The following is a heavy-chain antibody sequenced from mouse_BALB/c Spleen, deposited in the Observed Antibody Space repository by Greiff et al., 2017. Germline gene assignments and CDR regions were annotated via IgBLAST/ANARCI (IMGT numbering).Heavy chain of an antibody. CDR1: GYTFSSYW. J-gene: IGHJ2*01. V-gene: IGHV1-9*01. CDR3: ARSTYYRHYCDY. CDR2: ILPGSGST. D-gene: IGHD2-14*01. Sequence: QVQLQQSGAELMKPGASVKISCKATGYTFSSYWIEWVKQRPGHGLEWIGEILPGSGSTNYNEKFKGKATFTADTSSNTAYMQLSSLTSEDSAVYYCARSTYYRHYCDYWGQGTTLTVSS.